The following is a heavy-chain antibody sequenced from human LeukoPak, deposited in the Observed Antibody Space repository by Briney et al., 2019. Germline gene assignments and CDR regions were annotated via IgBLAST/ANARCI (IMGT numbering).Heavy chain of an antibody. Sequence: GGTLRLSCAASGFIFSSHGMNWVRQAPGKGLEWVSSISSSSSYIYYADSVKGRFTISRDNAKNSLYLQMNSLRAEDTAVYYCARDGNYDSSGYYYEINWFDPWGQGTLVTVSS. CDR3: ARDGNYDSSGYYYEINWFDP. V-gene: IGHV3-21*01. CDR1: GFIFSSHG. D-gene: IGHD3-22*01. CDR2: ISSSSSYI. J-gene: IGHJ5*02.